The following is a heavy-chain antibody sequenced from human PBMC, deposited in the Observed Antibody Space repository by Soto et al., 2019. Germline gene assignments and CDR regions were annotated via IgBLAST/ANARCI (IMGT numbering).Heavy chain of an antibody. V-gene: IGHV3-21*01. D-gene: IGHD3-3*01. CDR1: GFTFSTYS. CDR2: ISSSTSNI. J-gene: IGHJ3*02. Sequence: GGSLRLSCAASGFTFSTYSMNWVRQAPGKGLEWVSSISSSTSNIYYADSVRGRFTISRDNAKDSLYLQLNSLRVEDTAVYYCARDERAEHYDFWSGSQGTGAFDIWGQGTMVTVSS. CDR3: ARDERAEHYDFWSGSQGTGAFDI.